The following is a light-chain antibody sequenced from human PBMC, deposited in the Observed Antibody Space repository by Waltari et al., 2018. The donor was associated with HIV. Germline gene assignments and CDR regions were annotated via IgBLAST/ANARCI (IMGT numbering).Light chain of an antibody. CDR1: YSHLGSFY. CDR2: QNN. V-gene: IGLV1-47*01. J-gene: IGLJ2*01. Sequence: QSALIQPPSVSGTPGQTVIISCSWTYSHLGSFYVHWSRHLPGTTPTLPIYQNNQRPSGVSDRFTGSKSVSSASLVISGLRGDDEGDYFCAAWDATPKSHWIFGGGTSLTVL. CDR3: AAWDATPKSHWI.